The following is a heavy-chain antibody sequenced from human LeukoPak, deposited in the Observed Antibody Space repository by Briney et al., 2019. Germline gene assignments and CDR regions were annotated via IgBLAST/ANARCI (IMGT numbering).Heavy chain of an antibody. Sequence: SETLSLTCAVSGGSISTYNWWSWVRQPPGKGLEWIGEIFYSGSINYNPPLKSRVTLSLDKSKNQFSLQLSSVTAADTAMYYCAKTHSHFPPYFDYWGQGTLVIVSS. V-gene: IGHV4-4*02. J-gene: IGHJ4*02. CDR1: GGSISTYNW. CDR3: AKTHSHFPPYFDY. CDR2: IFYSGSI. D-gene: IGHD4-11*01.